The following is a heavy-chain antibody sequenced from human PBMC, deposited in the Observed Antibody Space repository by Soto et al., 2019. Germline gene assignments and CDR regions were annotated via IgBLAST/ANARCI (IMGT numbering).Heavy chain of an antibody. CDR2: INHSGST. CDR3: ARVGVVSFRVGAFDI. D-gene: IGHD2-21*01. J-gene: IGHJ3*02. CDR1: GGSFSGYY. Sequence: SETLSLTCAVYGGSFSGYYWSWIRQPPGKGLEWIGEINHSGSTNYNPSLKSRVTISVDTSKNQFSLKLSSVTAADTAVDYCARVGVVSFRVGAFDIWGQGTMVTVSS. V-gene: IGHV4-34*01.